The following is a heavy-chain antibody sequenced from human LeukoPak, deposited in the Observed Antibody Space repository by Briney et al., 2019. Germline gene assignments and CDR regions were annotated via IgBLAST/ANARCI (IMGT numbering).Heavy chain of an antibody. V-gene: IGHV3-66*01. D-gene: IGHD2-2*01. CDR2: IYSGGST. J-gene: IGHJ4*02. CDR1: GFTVSSNY. CDR3: AKGGCSSINCYELDY. Sequence: GGSLRLSCAASGFTVSSNYMSWVRQAPGKGLEWVSVIYSGGSTYYADSVKGRFIISRDNSKNTLYLQMNSLTAYDTAVYYCAKGGCSSINCYELDYWGQGTLVTVS.